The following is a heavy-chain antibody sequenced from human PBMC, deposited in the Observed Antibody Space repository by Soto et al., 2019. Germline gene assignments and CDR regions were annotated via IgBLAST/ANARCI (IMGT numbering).Heavy chain of an antibody. CDR1: GFTFSSYA. CDR3: AKAYCGGDCYPYYFDY. CDR2: ISGSGGST. J-gene: IGHJ4*02. D-gene: IGHD2-21*02. V-gene: IGHV3-23*01. Sequence: GGSLRLSCAASGFTFSSYAMSWVRQAPGKGLEWVSAISGSGGSTYYADSVKGRFTISRDNSKNTLYLQMNSLRAEDTAVYYCAKAYCGGDCYPYYFDYWGQGTLVTVS.